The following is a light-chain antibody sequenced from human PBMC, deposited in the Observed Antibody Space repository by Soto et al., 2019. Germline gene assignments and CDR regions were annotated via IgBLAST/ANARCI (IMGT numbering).Light chain of an antibody. CDR2: GTS. CDR1: QSVSSSY. V-gene: IGKV3-20*01. Sequence: EIVLTQSPGTLSLSPGERATLSCRASQSVSSSYLAWYQQKPGQAPRLLIYGTSSRATAIPDRFSGSGSGTDFTLTISRLEPEDFAVYYCQHYGSSSWTFGQGTKV. CDR3: QHYGSSSWT. J-gene: IGKJ1*01.